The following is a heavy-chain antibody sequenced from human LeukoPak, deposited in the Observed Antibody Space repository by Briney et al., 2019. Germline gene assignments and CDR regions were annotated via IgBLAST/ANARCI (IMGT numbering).Heavy chain of an antibody. CDR1: GRSISSSSYY. CDR3: ARRPYTSGWYYYFDY. Sequence: SETLSLTCTVSGRSISSSSYYWGWIRQPPGKGLVWIGCIYYSGITYYNPSLKSRVTISVDTSKNQFSLRLSSVTAADTAVYYCARRPYTSGWYYYFDYWGQGTLVTVSS. J-gene: IGHJ4*02. D-gene: IGHD6-19*01. CDR2: IYYSGIT. V-gene: IGHV4-39*01.